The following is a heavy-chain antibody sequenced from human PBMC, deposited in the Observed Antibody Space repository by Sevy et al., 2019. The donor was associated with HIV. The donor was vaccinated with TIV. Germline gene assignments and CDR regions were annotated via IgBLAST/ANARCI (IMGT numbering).Heavy chain of an antibody. CDR2: ISQTYDGSKK. Sequence: GGSLRLSCAASGFAFGSYTLHWVGQAPGKGLESVALISQTYDGSKKYYTDSVQGRFTISRDNSKNTLYLQMDSLRPEDTAVYYCARDNSGYFFFDYWGQGILVTVSS. CDR1: GFAFGSYT. J-gene: IGHJ4*02. CDR3: ARDNSGYFFFDY. D-gene: IGHD3-22*01. V-gene: IGHV3-30-3*01.